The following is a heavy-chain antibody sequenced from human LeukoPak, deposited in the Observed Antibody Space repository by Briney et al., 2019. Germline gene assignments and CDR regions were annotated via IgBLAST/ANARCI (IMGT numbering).Heavy chain of an antibody. D-gene: IGHD3-9*01. V-gene: IGHV4-31*11. Sequence: SETLSLTCAVYGGSFSGYYWSWIRQHPGKGLEWIGYIYYSGSTHYNPSLKSRVTISVDTSKNQFSLKLSSVTAADTAVYYCARDMTDWWFDPWGQGTLVTVSS. CDR3: ARDMTDWWFDP. J-gene: IGHJ5*02. CDR2: IYYSGST. CDR1: GGSFSGYY.